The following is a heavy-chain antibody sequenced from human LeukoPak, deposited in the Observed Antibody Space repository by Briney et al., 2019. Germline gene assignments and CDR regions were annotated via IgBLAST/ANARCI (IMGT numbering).Heavy chain of an antibody. V-gene: IGHV4-59*01. CDR3: ARDYYDSSGYYLNWFDP. Sequence: KCSETLSLTCTVSGGSISSYYWSWIRHPPGKGLEWIGYIYYSGSTNYNPSLKSRVTISVDTSNNQFSLKLSSVTAADTAVYYCARDYYDSSGYYLNWFDPWGQGTLVTVSS. CDR1: GGSISSYY. CDR2: IYYSGST. J-gene: IGHJ5*02. D-gene: IGHD3-22*01.